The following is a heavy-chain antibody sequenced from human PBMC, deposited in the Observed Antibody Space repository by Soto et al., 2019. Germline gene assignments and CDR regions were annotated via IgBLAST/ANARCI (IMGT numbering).Heavy chain of an antibody. V-gene: IGHV1-18*01. Sequence: QVQLVQSGAEVKKPGASVKVSCKASGYTFIRYGITWVRQAPGQGLEWLGWINAYNGNTNYSQTLQGRVTMTTDTYKRIASMELRSLRSDDTAVYFCARGAVITGGDYWGQGTPVTVSS. CDR2: INAYNGNT. CDR3: ARGAVITGGDY. J-gene: IGHJ4*02. CDR1: GYTFIRYG. D-gene: IGHD3-16*01.